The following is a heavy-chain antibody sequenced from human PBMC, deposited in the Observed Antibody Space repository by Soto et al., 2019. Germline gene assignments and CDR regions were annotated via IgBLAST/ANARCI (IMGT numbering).Heavy chain of an antibody. CDR2: IIPIFGTA. D-gene: IGHD5-18*01. V-gene: IGHV1-69*01. J-gene: IGHJ6*02. CDR3: AMVDTAMGAEGYYYYGMDV. Sequence: QVQLVQSGAEVKKPGSSVKVSCKASGGTFSSYAISWVRQAPGQGREWMGGIIPIFGTANYAQKFQGRVKINADESTSTAYMELSSLRSEDTAVYYCAMVDTAMGAEGYYYYGMDVCGQGTTVTVSS. CDR1: GGTFSSYA.